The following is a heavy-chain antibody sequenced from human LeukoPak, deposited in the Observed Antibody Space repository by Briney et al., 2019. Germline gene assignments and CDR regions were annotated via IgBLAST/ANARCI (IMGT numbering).Heavy chain of an antibody. J-gene: IGHJ4*02. CDR1: GFTFSSYG. Sequence: PGGSLRLSCVGSGFTFSSYGMHWVRQAAGKGLEWVAFIRHDGSNEYYADSVKGRFTVSRDNSKNTLFLQMNSLRVEEMAVYYCAKEVHPYDSGTYYFDYWGRVTLVTFSS. D-gene: IGHD3-10*01. CDR3: AKEVHPYDSGTYYFDY. V-gene: IGHV3-30*02. CDR2: IRHDGSNE.